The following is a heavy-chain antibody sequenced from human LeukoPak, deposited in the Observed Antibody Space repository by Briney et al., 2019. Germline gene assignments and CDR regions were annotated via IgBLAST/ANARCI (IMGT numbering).Heavy chain of an antibody. V-gene: IGHV3-23*01. Sequence: GGSLRLSCAASGFTFSSYAMSWVRQAPGKGLEWVSAISGSGGSTYYADSVKGRFTISRDNSKNTLYLQTNSLRAEDTAVYYCAKVLGDYGDYGWFDPWGQGTLVTVSS. J-gene: IGHJ5*02. D-gene: IGHD4-17*01. CDR3: AKVLGDYGDYGWFDP. CDR2: ISGSGGST. CDR1: GFTFSSYA.